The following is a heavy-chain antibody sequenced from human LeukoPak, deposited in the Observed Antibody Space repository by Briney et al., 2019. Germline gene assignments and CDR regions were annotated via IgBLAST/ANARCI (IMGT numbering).Heavy chain of an antibody. CDR2: INHSGST. CDR1: GGSFSGYY. CDR3: AAGASTVTTARWFDP. V-gene: IGHV4-34*01. D-gene: IGHD4-17*01. J-gene: IGHJ5*02. Sequence: KSSETLSLTCAVYGGSFSGYYWSWIRQPPGKGLEWIGEINHSGSTNYNPSLKSRVNISVDTSKNQFSLKMSSVTAADTAVYYCAAGASTVTTARWFDPWGQGTLVTVSS.